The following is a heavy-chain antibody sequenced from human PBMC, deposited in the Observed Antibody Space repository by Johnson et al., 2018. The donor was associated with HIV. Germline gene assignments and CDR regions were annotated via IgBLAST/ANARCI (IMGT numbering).Heavy chain of an antibody. CDR3: ARDGVYSSPHDAFDI. CDR2: IKQDGSEK. CDR1: GFTFSSYW. D-gene: IGHD6-13*01. V-gene: IGHV3-7*03. Sequence: VQLVESGGGLVQPGGSLRLSCAASGFTFSSYWMSWVRQAPGKGLEWVANIKQDGSEKYYVDSVKGRFTISRDNAKNSLYLQMDSLRPGDSAVYYCARDGVYSSPHDAFDIWGQGTMVTVSP. J-gene: IGHJ3*02.